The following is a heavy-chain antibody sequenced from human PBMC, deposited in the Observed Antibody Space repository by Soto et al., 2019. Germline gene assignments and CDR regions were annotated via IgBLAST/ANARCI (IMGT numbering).Heavy chain of an antibody. V-gene: IGHV3-21*01. D-gene: IGHD2-15*01. J-gene: IGHJ3*02. CDR3: ARVWIAKVVVYAFDI. CDR1: GFTFSSYS. Sequence: GESLKISCAASGFTFSSYSMNWVRQAPGKGLEWVSSISSSSSYIYYADSVKGRFTISRDNAKNSLYLQMNSLRAEDTAVYYCARVWIAKVVVYAFDIWGQGTMVTVSS. CDR2: ISSSSSYI.